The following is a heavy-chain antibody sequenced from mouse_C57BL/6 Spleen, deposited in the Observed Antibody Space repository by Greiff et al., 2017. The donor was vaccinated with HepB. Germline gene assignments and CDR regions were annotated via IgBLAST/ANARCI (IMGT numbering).Heavy chain of an antibody. V-gene: IGHV1-80*01. J-gene: IGHJ2*01. CDR2: IYPGDGDT. D-gene: IGHD4-1*01. CDR3: ARRGLTVTWYFDY. CDR1: GYAFSSYW. Sequence: VQLQQSGAELVKPGASVKISCKASGYAFSSYWMNWVKQRPGKGLEWIGQIYPGDGDTNYNGKFKGKATLTADKSSSTAYMQLSSLTSEDSAVYFCARRGLTVTWYFDYWGQGTTLTVSS.